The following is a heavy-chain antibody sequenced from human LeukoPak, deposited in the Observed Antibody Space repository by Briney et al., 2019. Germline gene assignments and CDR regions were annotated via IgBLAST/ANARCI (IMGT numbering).Heavy chain of an antibody. CDR1: GYTFTSYA. V-gene: IGHV1-3*01. CDR2: INAGNGNT. Sequence: ASVKVSCKASGYTFTSYAMHWVRQAPGQRLEWMGWINAGNGNTKYSQKFQGRVTITRDTSASTAYMELSSLRSEDTAVYYCARVVEGSSWYNYWGQGTLVTVSS. CDR3: ARVVEGSSWYNY. J-gene: IGHJ4*02. D-gene: IGHD6-13*01.